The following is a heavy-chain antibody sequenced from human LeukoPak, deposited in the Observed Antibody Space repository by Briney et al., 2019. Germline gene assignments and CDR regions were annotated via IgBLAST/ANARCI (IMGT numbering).Heavy chain of an antibody. J-gene: IGHJ4*02. V-gene: IGHV1-69*13. Sequence: ASVTVSCKASGGTFSSYAISWVRQAPGQGLEWMGGIIPIFGTANYAQKFQGRVTITADESTSTAYMELSSLRSEDTAVYYCARARDGYNPIFDYWGQGTLVTVSS. CDR1: GGTFSSYA. CDR2: IIPIFGTA. D-gene: IGHD5-24*01. CDR3: ARARDGYNPIFDY.